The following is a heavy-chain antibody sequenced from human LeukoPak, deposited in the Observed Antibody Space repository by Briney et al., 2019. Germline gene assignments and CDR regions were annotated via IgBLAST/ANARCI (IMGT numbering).Heavy chain of an antibody. CDR3: AKDRLSGDGFDY. Sequence: GGSLRLSCAASGFTFSSYAMSWVRQAPGKGLEWVSAISGSGGSTYYADSVKGRFTISRDNSKNTLYLQMNSLRAEDTALYYCAKDRLSGDGFDYWGQGTLVTVSS. J-gene: IGHJ4*02. D-gene: IGHD3-10*01. CDR1: GFTFSSYA. V-gene: IGHV3-23*01. CDR2: ISGSGGST.